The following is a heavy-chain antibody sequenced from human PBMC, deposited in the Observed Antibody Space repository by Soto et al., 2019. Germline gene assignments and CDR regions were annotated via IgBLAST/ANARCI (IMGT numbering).Heavy chain of an antibody. Sequence: GGSLRLSCAASGFTFTNYGMHWVRQAPGKGLEWVAVMSYDGSNEYYADSVNGRFTISRDRSKNTLYLQMSSLRAEDTAVYYCAKSIAISYYYYYGMDVWGQGTMVTVSS. CDR3: AKSIAISYYYYYGMDV. D-gene: IGHD6-6*01. CDR1: GFTFTNYG. CDR2: MSYDGSNE. V-gene: IGHV3-30*18. J-gene: IGHJ6*02.